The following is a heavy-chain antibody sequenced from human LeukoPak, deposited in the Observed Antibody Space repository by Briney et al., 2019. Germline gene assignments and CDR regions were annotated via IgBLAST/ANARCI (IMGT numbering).Heavy chain of an antibody. CDR2: IKEVDSDT. Sequence: GGSLRLSCAASGFTFSTYWMSWVRQAPGKGLEWVALIKEVDSDTYYMDSVRGRFTIFRDNADNSLYLQMNSLRGDDTAMYYCATRRGENWGQGTLVTVSS. CDR1: GFTFSTYW. CDR3: ATRRGEN. J-gene: IGHJ4*02. V-gene: IGHV3-7*01.